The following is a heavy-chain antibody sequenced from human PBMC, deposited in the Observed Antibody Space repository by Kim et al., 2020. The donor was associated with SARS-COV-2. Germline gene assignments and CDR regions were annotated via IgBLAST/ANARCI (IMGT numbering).Heavy chain of an antibody. D-gene: IGHD6-19*01. Sequence: GGSLRLSCAASGFTFDDYAMHWVRQAPGKGLEWVSLISWDGGSTYYADSVKGRFTISRDNSKNSLYLQMNSLSAEDTALYYCAKESVAGTLYYYGMDVWGQGTTVTVSS. CDR3: AKESVAGTLYYYGMDV. CDR1: GFTFDDYA. V-gene: IGHV3-43D*03. J-gene: IGHJ6*02. CDR2: ISWDGGST.